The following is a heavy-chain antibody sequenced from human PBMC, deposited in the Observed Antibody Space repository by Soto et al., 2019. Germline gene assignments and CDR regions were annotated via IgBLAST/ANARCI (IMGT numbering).Heavy chain of an antibody. CDR2: IIPIFGTA. D-gene: IGHD1-26*01. Sequence: QVQLVQSGAEVKKPGSSVKVSCKASGGTFSSYAISWVRQAPGQGLEWMGGIIPIFGTANYAQKFQGRVTITADISTSTAYMELGSLRSGDRAVFFCARGGGVGATTGWDWGQGTLVTVSS. CDR3: ARGGGVGATTGWD. CDR1: GGTFSSYA. J-gene: IGHJ4*02. V-gene: IGHV1-69*06.